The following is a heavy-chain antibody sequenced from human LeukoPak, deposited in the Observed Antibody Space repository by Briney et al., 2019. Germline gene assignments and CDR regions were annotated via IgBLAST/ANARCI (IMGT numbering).Heavy chain of an antibody. CDR2: ISYDGSNK. CDR1: GFTFSSYA. Sequence: PGGSLRLSCAASGFTFSSYAMHWVRQAPGKGLEWVAVISYDGSNKYYADSVKGRFTISRDNSKNTLYLQMNSLRAEDTAVYYCARDLGLERLSCSDYWGQGTLVTVSS. D-gene: IGHD2/OR15-2a*01. CDR3: ARDLGLERLSCSDY. J-gene: IGHJ4*02. V-gene: IGHV3-30-3*01.